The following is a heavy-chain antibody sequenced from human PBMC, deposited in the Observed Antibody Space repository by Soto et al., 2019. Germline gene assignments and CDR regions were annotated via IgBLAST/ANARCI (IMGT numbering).Heavy chain of an antibody. Sequence: GGSLRLSCAASGFTFSSYAMSWVRQAPGKGLEWVSAISGSGGSTYYADSVKGRFTISRDNSKNTLYLQMNSLRAEDTAVYYCAKCSGLRLRFLEWLTNYYFDYWGQGTLVTVSS. CDR2: ISGSGGST. CDR1: GFTFSSYA. J-gene: IGHJ4*02. CDR3: AKCSGLRLRFLEWLTNYYFDY. V-gene: IGHV3-23*01. D-gene: IGHD3-3*01.